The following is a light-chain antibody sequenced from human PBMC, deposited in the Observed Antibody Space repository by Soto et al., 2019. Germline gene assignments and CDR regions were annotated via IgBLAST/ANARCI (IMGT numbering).Light chain of an antibody. Sequence: QSVLTQPASVSGSPGQSITISCTGTGSDVGGYNYVSWYQQHPGKAPKPMIYDVSNRPSGVSNRFSGSKSGNTASLTISGLQAEDEADYYCSSYTSSSLRVFGTGTKVTVL. V-gene: IGLV2-14*01. J-gene: IGLJ1*01. CDR1: GSDVGGYNY. CDR2: DVS. CDR3: SSYTSSSLRV.